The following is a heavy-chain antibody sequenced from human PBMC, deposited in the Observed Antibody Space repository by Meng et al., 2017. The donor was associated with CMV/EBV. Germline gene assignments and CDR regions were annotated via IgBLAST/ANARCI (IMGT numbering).Heavy chain of an antibody. J-gene: IGHJ4*02. D-gene: IGHD4-23*01. Sequence: SETLSLTCAVYGGSCSGYYWSWIRQPPGKGLEWIGEINHSGSTNYNPSLKSRVTISVDTSKNQFSLKLSSVTAADTAVYYCASSTVVTDLDYWGQGTLVTVSS. CDR3: ASSTVVTDLDY. CDR1: GGSCSGYY. CDR2: INHSGST. V-gene: IGHV4-34*01.